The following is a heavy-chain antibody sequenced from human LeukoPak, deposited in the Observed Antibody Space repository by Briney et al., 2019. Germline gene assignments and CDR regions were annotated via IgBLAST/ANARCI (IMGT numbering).Heavy chain of an antibody. Sequence: GGSLRLSCAVSGFTVTNDYMNWVRQAPGKGLEWVSIIYSGGSTYYTDSVKGRFTISRDSSNNTLFLQMSNLRADDSGLYYCATDVRSSPLGFWGHGTLVTVSS. CDR3: ATDVRSSPLGF. J-gene: IGHJ4*01. V-gene: IGHV3-66*01. CDR2: IYSGGST. D-gene: IGHD6-13*01. CDR1: GFTVTNDY.